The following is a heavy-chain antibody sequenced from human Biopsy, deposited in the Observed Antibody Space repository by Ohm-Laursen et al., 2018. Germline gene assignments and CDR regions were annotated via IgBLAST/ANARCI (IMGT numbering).Heavy chain of an antibody. Sequence: TLSLTCIVSGGSISNNNYYWGWIRQPPGKGLEWIGGIFYRGSTHYKPSLKSRVNMSVDTSKNQFSLKLNSVTAADTAVYYCARDYDTSGYYYVSWGQGTLVTVSS. CDR2: IFYRGST. V-gene: IGHV4-39*01. CDR1: GGSISNNNYY. J-gene: IGHJ5*02. CDR3: ARDYDTSGYYYVS. D-gene: IGHD3-22*01.